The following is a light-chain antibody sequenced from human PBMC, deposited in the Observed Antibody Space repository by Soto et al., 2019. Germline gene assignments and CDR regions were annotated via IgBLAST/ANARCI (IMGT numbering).Light chain of an antibody. CDR3: QQYNNWPVS. CDR1: KSVSSN. CDR2: GVS. J-gene: IGKJ4*01. V-gene: IGKV3-15*01. Sequence: ETVMTQSPATLSVSQGERTTLSCRASKSVSSNLAWYQQRPGQAPRLLIYGVSTRASVISGRFSGSGSGTEFTLAISNLQSEDCAVYFCQQYNNWPVSFRGGNKVAIE.